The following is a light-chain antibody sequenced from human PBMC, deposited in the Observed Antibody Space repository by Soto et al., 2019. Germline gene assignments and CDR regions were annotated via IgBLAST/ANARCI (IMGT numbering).Light chain of an antibody. J-gene: IGKJ1*01. CDR3: QQYGTSPPWT. CDR2: GAS. V-gene: IGKV3-20*01. Sequence: EIVLTQSPATLSLSPGERATLSCSAFLAWYQQRPGQAPRLLIYGASSRAAGVPDRFSGRGSGTDFTLTISRLEPEDFAVYFCQQYGTSPPWTFGQGTKVDIK.